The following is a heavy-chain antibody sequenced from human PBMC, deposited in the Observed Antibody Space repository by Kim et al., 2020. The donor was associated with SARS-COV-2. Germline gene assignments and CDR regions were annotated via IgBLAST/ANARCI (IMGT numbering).Heavy chain of an antibody. CDR2: ISSSSSYI. CDR3: AREYQIAPTNWFDP. D-gene: IGHD2-2*01. V-gene: IGHV3-21*01. CDR1: GFNFSSYS. J-gene: IGHJ5*02. Sequence: GGSLRLSCAVSGFNFSSYSMNWVRQAPGKGLEWVSSISSSSSYIYYADSVKGRFTISRDNAKNSLYLQMNSLRAEDTAVYYCAREYQIAPTNWFDPWGQGTLVTVSS.